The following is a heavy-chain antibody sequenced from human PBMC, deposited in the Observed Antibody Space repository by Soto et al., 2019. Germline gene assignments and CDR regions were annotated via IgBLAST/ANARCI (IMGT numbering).Heavy chain of an antibody. J-gene: IGHJ6*03. V-gene: IGHV6-1*01. CDR1: GDSVSSNSAA. D-gene: IGHD1-7*01. Sequence: QVQLQESGPGLVKPSQTLSLTCAISGDSVSSNSAAWNWIRQSPSRGLEWLGRTYYRSRWYNDYAVSVKRRITVNTHTSKNQFSLQLTSVTPEATAVYYCAGTTSHYWYYMDVWGKGTTVTVSS. CDR2: TYYRSRWYN. CDR3: AGTTSHYWYYMDV.